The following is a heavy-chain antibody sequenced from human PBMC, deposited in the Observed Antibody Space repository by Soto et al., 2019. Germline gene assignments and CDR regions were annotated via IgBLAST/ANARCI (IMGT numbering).Heavy chain of an antibody. Sequence: PSETLSLTCAVYGGSFSGYYWSWIRQPPGKGLEWIGEINHSGSTNYNPSLKSRVTISVDTSKNQFSLKLSSVTAADTAVYYCARASYSRSWYGLEGYYYGMDVWGQGTTVTGSS. CDR3: ARASYSRSWYGLEGYYYGMDV. J-gene: IGHJ6*02. CDR2: INHSGST. CDR1: GGSFSGYY. D-gene: IGHD6-13*01. V-gene: IGHV4-34*01.